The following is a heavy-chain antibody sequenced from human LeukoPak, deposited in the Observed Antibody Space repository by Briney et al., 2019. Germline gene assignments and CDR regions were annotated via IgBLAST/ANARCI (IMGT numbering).Heavy chain of an antibody. CDR3: ARGGPADGTVNTFDN. D-gene: IGHD3-10*01. V-gene: IGHV1-46*01. J-gene: IGHJ4*02. Sequence: ASVKVSCKASGYTFTGNYMHWVRQAPGQGLEWMGVINPSIGSTVYAQKFQGRLTMTRYTSTSTVYMELSSLRSEDTAVYYCARGGPADGTVNTFDNCGQGTLVTVSS. CDR1: GYTFTGNY. CDR2: INPSIGST.